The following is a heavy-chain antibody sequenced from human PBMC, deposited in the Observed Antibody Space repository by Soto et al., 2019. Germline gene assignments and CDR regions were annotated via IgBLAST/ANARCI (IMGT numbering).Heavy chain of an antibody. Sequence: ASLKGSYNATGYTFTEYYIQWIRQAPGQGPEWMGWINPNSGGTYYAQKFEGRVTMTRDTSVNTSYMELRILGSDDKALYYCARDCGVTTFFTNWFDPRGQGTLVTVSP. CDR3: ARDCGVTTFFTNWFDP. V-gene: IGHV1-2*02. J-gene: IGHJ5*02. D-gene: IGHD4-17*01. CDR1: GYTFTEYY. CDR2: INPNSGGT.